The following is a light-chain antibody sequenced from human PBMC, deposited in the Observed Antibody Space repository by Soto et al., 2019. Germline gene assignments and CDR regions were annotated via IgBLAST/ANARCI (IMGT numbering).Light chain of an antibody. J-gene: IGLJ3*02. CDR2: DVS. CDR1: SSDVGGYNY. V-gene: IGLV2-11*01. Sequence: QSALTQPRSVSGSPGQSVTISCTGTSSDVGGYNYVSWYQQHPGKAPKLMICDVSKRPSGVPDRFSGSKSGNTASLTIAGLPAEDEADYYCCSYAGSSTWVFGGGTKLTVL. CDR3: CSYAGSSTWV.